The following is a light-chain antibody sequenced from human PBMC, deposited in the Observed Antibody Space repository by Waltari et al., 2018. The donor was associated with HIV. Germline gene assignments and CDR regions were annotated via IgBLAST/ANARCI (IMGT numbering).Light chain of an antibody. J-gene: IGLJ3*02. V-gene: IGLV3-21*02. CDR3: QVWDSSSDHPM. Sequence: SYVLTQPPSVSVAPGQTARITCWGNNIGSKSVHWYQQKPGQAPVLVVYDDSARPSGIPERFSGSNSGNTATLTISRVEAGDEADYYCQVWDSSSDHPMFGGGTKLTVL. CDR2: DDS. CDR1: NIGSKS.